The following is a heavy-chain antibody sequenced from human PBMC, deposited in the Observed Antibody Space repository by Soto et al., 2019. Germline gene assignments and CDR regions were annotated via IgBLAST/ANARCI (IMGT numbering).Heavy chain of an antibody. CDR2: VSYDGSNK. J-gene: IGHJ4*02. Sequence: QVQLEESGGGVVQPGRSLRLSCAASGFTFSSYGMHWVRQAPGKGLEWVAVVSYDGSNKYYADSVKGRFTISRDNSKNTLYLQMNSLKAEDTAVYYCASGRSAIVGAKDYWGQGTLVTVSS. CDR1: GFTFSSYG. V-gene: IGHV3-30*19. D-gene: IGHD1-26*01. CDR3: ASGRSAIVGAKDY.